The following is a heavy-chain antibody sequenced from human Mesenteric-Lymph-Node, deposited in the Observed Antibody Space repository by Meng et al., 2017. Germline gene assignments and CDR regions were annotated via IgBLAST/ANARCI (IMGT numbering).Heavy chain of an antibody. J-gene: IGHJ4*02. D-gene: IGHD3-16*01. CDR3: ARDDYVWGVGTP. CDR2: INEDGSEK. Sequence: GGSLRLSCAASGFNFSTYWMSWVRQTPGKGLEWVANINEDGSEKYYVDSVKGRFTISRDNAKNSLYLQMNRLRAEDTAVYYCARDDYVWGVGTPWGQGTLVTVSS. V-gene: IGHV3-7*01. CDR1: GFNFSTYW.